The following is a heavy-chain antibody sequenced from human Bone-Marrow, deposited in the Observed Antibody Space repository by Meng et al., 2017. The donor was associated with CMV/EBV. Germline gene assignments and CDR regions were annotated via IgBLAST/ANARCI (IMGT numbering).Heavy chain of an antibody. CDR1: GFTFSNAW. Sequence: GESLKISCAAPGFTFSNAWMSWVRQAPGKGLEWVGRIKSKTDGGTTDYAAPVKGRFTISRDDSKNTLYLQMNSLKTEDTAVYYCTTEEQTYYFDYWGQGTLVTVSS. CDR3: TTEEQTYYFDY. CDR2: IKSKTDGGTT. V-gene: IGHV3-15*01. D-gene: IGHD1-26*01. J-gene: IGHJ4*02.